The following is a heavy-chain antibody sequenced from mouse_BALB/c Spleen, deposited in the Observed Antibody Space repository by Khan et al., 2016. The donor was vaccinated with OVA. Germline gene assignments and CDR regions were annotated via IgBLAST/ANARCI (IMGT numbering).Heavy chain of an antibody. V-gene: IGHV2-2*02. J-gene: IGHJ3*01. CDR1: GFSLTTYG. CDR2: IWRGGST. CDR3: ARNYDDDEGLAY. D-gene: IGHD2-4*01. Sequence: QVQLQQSGPGLVQPSQSLSITCTVSGFSLTTYGVHWVRQSPGKGLEWLGVIWRGGSTDYNAAFISRLSISKDSSKSQVFFKMNSLQVNDTAIYYCARNYDDDEGLAYWGQGTLVTVSA.